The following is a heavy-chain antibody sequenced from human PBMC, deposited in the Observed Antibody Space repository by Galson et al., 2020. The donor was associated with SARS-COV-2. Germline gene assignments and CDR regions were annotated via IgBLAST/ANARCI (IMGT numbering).Heavy chain of an antibody. CDR2: IYDSANT. D-gene: IGHD3-9*01. CDR3: ARGQQTGLLTPFDF. V-gene: IGHV4-30-2*01. J-gene: IGHJ4*02. CDR1: GGSVSGGAFS. Sequence: SQTLSLTCAVSGGSVSGGAFSWSWFRQPPGKGLEWIGYIYDSANTYYNPSLKSRVSISVDRSKNQFSLNLSSVTAADTAVYYYARGQQTGLLTPFDFWGQGTLFTVSS.